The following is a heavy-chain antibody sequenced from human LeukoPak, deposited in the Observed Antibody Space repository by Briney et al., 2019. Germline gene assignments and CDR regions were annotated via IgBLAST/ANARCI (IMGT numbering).Heavy chain of an antibody. CDR2: INTNTGNP. CDR3: ARDPGSSWYGSYYYYYYGMDV. J-gene: IGHJ6*02. CDR1: GGTFSSYA. Sequence: ASVKVSCKASGGTFSSYAISWVRQAPGQGLERMGWINTNTGNPTYAQGFTGRFVFSLDTSVSTAYLQISSLKAEDTAVYYCARDPGSSWYGSYYYYYYGMDVWGQGTTVTVSS. D-gene: IGHD6-13*01. V-gene: IGHV7-4-1*02.